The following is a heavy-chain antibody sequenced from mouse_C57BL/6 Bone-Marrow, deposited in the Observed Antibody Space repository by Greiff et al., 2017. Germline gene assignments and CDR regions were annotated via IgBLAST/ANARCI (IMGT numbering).Heavy chain of an antibody. CDR3: ARDYGNLYYAMDY. J-gene: IGHJ4*01. CDR2: INPNNGGT. CDR1: GYTFTDYY. V-gene: IGHV1-26*01. Sequence: EVQLQQSGPELVKPGASVKISCKASGYTFTDYYMNWVKQSHGKSLEWIGDINPNNGGTSYNQKFKGKATLTVDKSSSTAYMELRSLPSEDSAVYYCARDYGNLYYAMDYWGQGTSGTVSS. D-gene: IGHD2-1*01.